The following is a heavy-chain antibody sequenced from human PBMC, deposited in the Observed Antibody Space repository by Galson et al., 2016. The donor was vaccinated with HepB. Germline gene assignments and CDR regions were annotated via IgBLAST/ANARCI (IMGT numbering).Heavy chain of an antibody. V-gene: IGHV3-23*01. CDR3: AKERLVRRIFDH. CDR2: ISTRRTT. D-gene: IGHD1-1*01. Sequence: SLRLSCAASGFVFSPFGLSWVRQAPGKGLEWVASISTRRTTYYSDSVQGRFTISRDNSNNTLYLQMNGLRAEDTAVYYCAKERLVRRIFDHWGQGTLLTVSS. CDR1: GFVFSPFG. J-gene: IGHJ4*02.